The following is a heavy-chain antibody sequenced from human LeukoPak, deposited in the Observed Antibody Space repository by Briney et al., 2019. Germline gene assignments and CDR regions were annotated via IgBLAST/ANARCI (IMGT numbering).Heavy chain of an antibody. CDR2: IKQDGSEK. D-gene: IGHD4-11*01. J-gene: IGHJ4*02. CDR3: ARDNYGELDY. CDR1: GFTFSSYS. Sequence: GGSLRLSCAASGFTFSSYSMNWVRQAPGKGLEWVANIKQDGSEKYYVDSVKGRFTISRDNAKNSLYLQMNSLRAEDTAVYYCARDNYGELDYWGQGTLVTVSS. V-gene: IGHV3-7*01.